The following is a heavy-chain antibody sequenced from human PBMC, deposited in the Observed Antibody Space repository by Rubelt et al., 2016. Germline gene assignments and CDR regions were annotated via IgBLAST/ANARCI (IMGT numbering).Heavy chain of an antibody. CDR2: INHSGST. J-gene: IGHJ4*02. CDR1: GGSSSGYY. CDR3: ARALSRAHFDY. D-gene: IGHD2/OR15-2a*01. V-gene: IGHV4-34*01. Sequence: QVQLQQWGAGLLKPSETLSLTCAVYGGSSSGYYWSWIRQPPGKGLEWIGEINHSGSTNYNPSLKSRVTISVDTSKNQFSLKLSSVTAADTAVYYCARALSRAHFDYWGQGTLVTVSS.